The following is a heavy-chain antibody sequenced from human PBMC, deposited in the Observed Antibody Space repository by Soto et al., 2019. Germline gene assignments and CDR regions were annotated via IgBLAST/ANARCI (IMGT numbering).Heavy chain of an antibody. Sequence: QVTLKESGPTLVKPTQTLTLTCTFSGFSLTTQGVHVGCIRQPPGKALEWLALIYWDDNEIYSPSLKNRLTITKGTFKSHVVLTLATVDPVDTATYYCVYRDFGDYFFQFWGQEILVNVSS. CDR2: IYWDDNE. V-gene: IGHV2-5*02. CDR1: GFSLTTQGVH. D-gene: IGHD4-17*01. CDR3: VYRDFGDYFFQF. J-gene: IGHJ4*02.